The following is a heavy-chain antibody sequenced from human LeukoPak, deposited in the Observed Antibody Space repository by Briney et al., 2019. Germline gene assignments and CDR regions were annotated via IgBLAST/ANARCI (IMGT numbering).Heavy chain of an antibody. CDR3: ARDDGIGGPFDY. Sequence: PGGSLRLSCVVSGFTVSSNYMSWVRQAPGKGLEWVSIIYSGGSTYYADSVKGRFTISRDNSKNTLYLQMNSLRAEDTAVYYCARDDGIGGPFDYWGQGTLVTVSS. CDR2: IYSGGST. V-gene: IGHV3-53*01. CDR1: GFTVSSNY. D-gene: IGHD4-23*01. J-gene: IGHJ4*02.